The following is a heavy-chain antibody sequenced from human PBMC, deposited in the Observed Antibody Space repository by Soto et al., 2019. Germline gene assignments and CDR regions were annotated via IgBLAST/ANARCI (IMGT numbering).Heavy chain of an antibody. Sequence: EVQLVESGGGWVQPGGSLRLSCVGSGFTFSSFEMNWVRQAPGKGLEWVSYISTGGSPTYYAYSVKGRFTISRDNGKDSLYLKMNSLRGEDSVIYYCSRDVRSCSSSSFHKGLDQWGQGTLVTVSS. J-gene: IGHJ4*02. CDR3: SRDVRSCSSSSFHKGLDQ. D-gene: IGHD2-2*01. V-gene: IGHV3-48*03. CDR1: GFTFSSFE. CDR2: ISTGGSPT.